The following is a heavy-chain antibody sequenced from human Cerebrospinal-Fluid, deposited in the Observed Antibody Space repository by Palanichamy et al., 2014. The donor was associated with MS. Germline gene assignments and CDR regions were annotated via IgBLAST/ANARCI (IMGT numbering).Heavy chain of an antibody. CDR1: GFSFSSYG. D-gene: IGHD3-10*01. J-gene: IGHJ5*02. Sequence: QVHLVESGGGVVQPGGSLRLSCEASGFSFSSYGMRWVRQAPGKGLEWVAFIWYDGTEKYYADSVKGRFTVSRDDSKNTLYLQMGRLRPEDTALYYCVKDHVIRGVVWDWFDAWGQGTLVTV. CDR2: IWYDGTEK. CDR3: VKDHVIRGVVWDWFDA. V-gene: IGHV3-30*02.